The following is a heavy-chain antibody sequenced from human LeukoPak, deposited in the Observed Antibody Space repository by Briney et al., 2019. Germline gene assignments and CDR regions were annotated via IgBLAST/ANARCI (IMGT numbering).Heavy chain of an antibody. CDR3: AKDRRAGSYDY. CDR2: ISGSGGNT. CDR1: GFTFSTYW. D-gene: IGHD3-10*01. J-gene: IGHJ4*02. V-gene: IGHV3-23*01. Sequence: PGGSLRLSCAASGFTFSTYWMHWVRQVPGKGLVWVSAISGSGGNTYYADSVKGRFTISRDNSKNTLYLQMNSLRAEDTAVYYCAKDRRAGSYDYWGQGTLVTVSS.